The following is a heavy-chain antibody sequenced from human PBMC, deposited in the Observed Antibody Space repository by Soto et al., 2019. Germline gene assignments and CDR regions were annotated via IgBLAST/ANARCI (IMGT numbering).Heavy chain of an antibody. Sequence: GGSLGLXCAASGFTGSRYAMTCVRQAPGKGLEWVSGISGSGAATADADSVKGRLTVSRDNYKNTLYLQMNSMRVEDTAVYYCAKLRYFDWSSYNSFAYWGQGTPVTVSS. CDR1: GFTGSRYA. CDR2: ISGSGAAT. D-gene: IGHD3-9*01. V-gene: IGHV3-23*01. J-gene: IGHJ4*02. CDR3: AKLRYFDWSSYNSFAY.